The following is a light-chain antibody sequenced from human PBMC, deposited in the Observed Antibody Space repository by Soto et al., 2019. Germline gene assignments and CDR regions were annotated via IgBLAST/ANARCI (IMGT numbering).Light chain of an antibody. CDR3: QQSYSTPLT. V-gene: IGKV1-39*01. CDR1: QDIANY. J-gene: IGKJ4*01. Sequence: DIQMTQSPSSLSASVGDIVTITCQASQDIANYLNWYQQKPGKAPKLLIYAASSLQSGVPSRFSGSGSGTDFTLTISSLQPEDFATYYCQQSYSTPLTFGGGTKVDIK. CDR2: AAS.